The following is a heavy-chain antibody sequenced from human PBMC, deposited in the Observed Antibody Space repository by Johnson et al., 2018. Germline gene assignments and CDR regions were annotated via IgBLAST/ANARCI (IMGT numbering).Heavy chain of an antibody. CDR1: GGTFSSYA. Sequence: VQLLETGAEVKKXGSSVKVSCKASGGTFSSYAISWVRQAPGQGLEWMGGIIPIFGTANYAQKFQGRVPITADESTSTAYMELGSLGSEDTAVYYCARDHVAVAGKLVPFDIWGQGTMVTVSS. CDR2: IIPIFGTA. V-gene: IGHV1-69*01. CDR3: ARDHVAVAGKLVPFDI. J-gene: IGHJ3*02. D-gene: IGHD6-19*01.